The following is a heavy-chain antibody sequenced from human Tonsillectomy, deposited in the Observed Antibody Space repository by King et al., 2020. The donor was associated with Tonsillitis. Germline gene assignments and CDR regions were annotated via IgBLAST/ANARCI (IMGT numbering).Heavy chain of an antibody. V-gene: IGHV5-51*01. Sequence: QLVQSGAEVKKPGESLKISCKGSGYSFTSYWIGWVRQMPGKGLEWMGIIHPGDSDTRYSPSFQGQVTISADKSTSTAYLQWSSLKASDTAMYYCASSKITIFGVRGAFDIWGQGTMVTVSS. D-gene: IGHD3-3*01. CDR3: ASSKITIFGVRGAFDI. J-gene: IGHJ3*02. CDR1: GYSFTSYW. CDR2: IHPGDSDT.